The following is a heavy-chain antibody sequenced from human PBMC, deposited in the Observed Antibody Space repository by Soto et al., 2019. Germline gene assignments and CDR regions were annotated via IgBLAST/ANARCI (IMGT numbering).Heavy chain of an antibody. CDR2: INSDGSST. CDR3: ARGRDGYYYYYGMDV. J-gene: IGHJ6*02. Sequence: EVHLVESGGGLVQPGGSLRLSCAASGFTFSSYWMHWVRQAPGKGLVWVSRINSDGSSTRYADSVQGRFTISRDNAKNPLYLQMNSLRAEDTAVYYCARGRDGYYYYYGMDVWGQGTTVTVSS. V-gene: IGHV3-74*01. CDR1: GFTFSSYW.